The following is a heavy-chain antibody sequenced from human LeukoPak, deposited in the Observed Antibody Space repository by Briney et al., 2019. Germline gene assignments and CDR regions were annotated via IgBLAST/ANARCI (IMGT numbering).Heavy chain of an antibody. V-gene: IGHV3-30*18. D-gene: IGHD3-10*01. CDR3: AKGRGAFDI. Sequence: PGRSLRLSCVASRFTFSSYGMHWVRQAPGKGLEWVAVISNDGSNKYYADSVKGRFTISRDNSKNTLYLQMNSLRAEDTAVYYCAKGRGAFDIWGQGTMVTVSS. J-gene: IGHJ3*02. CDR1: RFTFSSYG. CDR2: ISNDGSNK.